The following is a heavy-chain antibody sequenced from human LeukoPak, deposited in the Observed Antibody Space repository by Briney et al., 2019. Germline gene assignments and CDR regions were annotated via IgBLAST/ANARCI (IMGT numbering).Heavy chain of an antibody. CDR1: GFTFSSYW. Sequence: GGSLRLSCAASGFTFSSYWMSWVRQAPGKGLEWVANIKQDGSEKYYVDSVKGRFTISRDNAKNSLYLQMSSLRAEDTAVYYCARGFVLMVYAHDYWGQGTLVTVSS. CDR2: IKQDGSEK. J-gene: IGHJ4*02. V-gene: IGHV3-7*01. D-gene: IGHD2-8*01. CDR3: ARGFVLMVYAHDY.